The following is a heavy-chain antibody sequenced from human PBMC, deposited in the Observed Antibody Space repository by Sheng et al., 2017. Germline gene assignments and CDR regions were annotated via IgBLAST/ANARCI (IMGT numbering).Heavy chain of an antibody. CDR2: ISGSGSTV. Sequence: QVQLVESGGGLVKPGGSLRLSCAASGFTFSDYYMSWIRQAPGKGLEWILYISGSGSTVYYADSVKGRFTISRDNAKNSLYLQMNSLRAEDTAVYYCARAMIEDAFDIWGQGTTVTVSS. J-gene: IGHJ3*02. CDR1: GFTFSDYY. V-gene: IGHV3-11*04. CDR3: ARAMIEDAFDI. D-gene: IGHD3-22*01.